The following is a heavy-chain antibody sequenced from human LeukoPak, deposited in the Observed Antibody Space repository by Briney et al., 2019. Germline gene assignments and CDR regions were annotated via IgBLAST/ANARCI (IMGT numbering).Heavy chain of an antibody. Sequence: LGGSLRLSCAASGFTFSSYSMNWVRQAPGKGLEWVSSISSSSSYIYYADSVKGRFTISRDNAQNSLYLQMNSLRAEDTAVYYCARDREMVAATSYYYYYYGMDVWGKGTTVTVSS. V-gene: IGHV3-21*01. D-gene: IGHD2-15*01. J-gene: IGHJ6*04. CDR1: GFTFSSYS. CDR2: ISSSSSYI. CDR3: ARDREMVAATSYYYYYYGMDV.